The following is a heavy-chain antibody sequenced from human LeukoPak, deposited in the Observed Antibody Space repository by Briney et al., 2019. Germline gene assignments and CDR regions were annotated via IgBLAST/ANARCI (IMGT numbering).Heavy chain of an antibody. Sequence: GGSLRLSCSASGFTLSDHFMDWVRQAPGKGLEWVGRSRNKVRSYTTEYAASVKGRFTISRDESTNSLYLQMNSLRTEDTAVYYCAKPPPKTYYDSSGYSWGQGTLVTVSS. CDR2: SRNKVRSYTT. CDR3: AKPPPKTYYDSSGYS. J-gene: IGHJ4*02. CDR1: GFTLSDHF. V-gene: IGHV3-72*01. D-gene: IGHD3-22*01.